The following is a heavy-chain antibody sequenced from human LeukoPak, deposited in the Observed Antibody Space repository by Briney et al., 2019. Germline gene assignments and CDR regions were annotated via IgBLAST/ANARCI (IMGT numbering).Heavy chain of an antibody. D-gene: IGHD3-10*01. V-gene: IGHV3-23*01. CDR3: AKDRPAYYYGSGSYYIADYFDY. CDR2: ISGSGVST. Sequence: GGSLRLSCAASGFTFSSYAMSWVRQAPGKGLEWVSTISGSGVSTYYADSVKGRFTISRDNSKNTVYLQMNSLRAEDTAVYYCAKDRPAYYYGSGSYYIADYFDYWGQGTLVTVSS. CDR1: GFTFSSYA. J-gene: IGHJ4*02.